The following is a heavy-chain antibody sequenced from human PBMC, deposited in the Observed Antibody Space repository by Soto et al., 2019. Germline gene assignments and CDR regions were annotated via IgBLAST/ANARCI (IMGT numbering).Heavy chain of an antibody. J-gene: IGHJ5*02. Sequence: SVKVSCKASGGTFSSYAISWVRQAPGQGLEWMGGIIPIFGTANYAQKFQGRVTITADESTSTAYMELSSLRSEDTAVYYCASWYSSGPALNYNWFDPWGQGTLVTVSS. V-gene: IGHV1-69*13. D-gene: IGHD6-19*01. CDR2: IIPIFGTA. CDR3: ASWYSSGPALNYNWFDP. CDR1: GGTFSSYA.